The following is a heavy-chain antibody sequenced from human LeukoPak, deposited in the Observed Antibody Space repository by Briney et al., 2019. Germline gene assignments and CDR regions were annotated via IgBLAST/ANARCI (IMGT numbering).Heavy chain of an antibody. CDR2: IYTSGST. J-gene: IGHJ5*02. V-gene: IGHV4-61*02. D-gene: IGHD2-2*01. Sequence: SETLSLTCTVSGGSISSGSYYWNWIRQPAGKGLEWIGRIYTSGSTNYNPSLKSRVTISVDKSKNQFSLKLSSVTAADTAVYYCARVSTDWFDPWGQGTLVTVSS. CDR1: GGSISSGSYY. CDR3: ARVSTDWFDP.